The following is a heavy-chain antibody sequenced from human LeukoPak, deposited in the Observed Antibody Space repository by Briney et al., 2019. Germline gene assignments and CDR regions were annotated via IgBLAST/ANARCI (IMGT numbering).Heavy chain of an antibody. D-gene: IGHD4-17*01. CDR1: GYTFTSYG. V-gene: IGHV1-18*01. J-gene: IGHJ6*02. CDR2: IRAFNGNT. Sequence: GASVKVSCKASGYTFTSYGISWVRQAPGQGLEWMGWIRAFNGNTNYAQKLQGRVTMTTDTSTSTAYMELRSLRSDDTAVYYCAREEPPTVTTSWYYYYYGMDVWGQGTTVTVSS. CDR3: AREEPPTVTTSWYYYYYGMDV.